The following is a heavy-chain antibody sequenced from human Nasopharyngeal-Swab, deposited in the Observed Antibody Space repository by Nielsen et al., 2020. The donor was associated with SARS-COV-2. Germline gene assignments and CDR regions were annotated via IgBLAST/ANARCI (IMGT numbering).Heavy chain of an antibody. CDR2: ISYDGSNK. Sequence: GESLKISCAASGFTFSSSGMDGVRQAPGKGLEWVAVISYDGSNKYYADSVKGRFTISRDNSKNTMYLQMNSLRAEDTAVYYCARTGGSYFDYWGQGTLVTVSS. V-gene: IGHV3-30-3*01. J-gene: IGHJ4*02. CDR1: GFTFSSSG. D-gene: IGHD1-26*01. CDR3: ARTGGSYFDY.